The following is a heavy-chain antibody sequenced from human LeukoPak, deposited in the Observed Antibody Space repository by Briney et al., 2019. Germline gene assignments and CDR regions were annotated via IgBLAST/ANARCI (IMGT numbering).Heavy chain of an antibody. CDR3: ARVGTPQRSIAAAARPGDYYYYGMDV. CDR2: IIPIFGTA. CDR1: GGTFSSYA. J-gene: IGHJ6*02. D-gene: IGHD6-13*01. Sequence: SVKVSCKASGGTFSSYAISWVRQAPGQGLEWMGGIIPIFGTANYAQKFQGRVTITADESTSTAYMELSSLRSEDTAVYYCARVGTPQRSIAAAARPGDYYYYGMDVWGQGTTVTVSS. V-gene: IGHV1-69*13.